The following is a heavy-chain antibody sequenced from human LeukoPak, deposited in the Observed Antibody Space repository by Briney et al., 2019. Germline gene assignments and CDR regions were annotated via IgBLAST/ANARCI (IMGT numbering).Heavy chain of an antibody. Sequence: GASVKVSCKASGYTFTNYGISWVRQAPGQGLEWRGWISGYNGNTKHAQKVQGRVTMTTDTSTTTAYMELRSLRSDDTAVYYCARGQKYIYGYTVTELGSRYFDYWGQGTLVTVSS. J-gene: IGHJ4*02. CDR3: ARGQKYIYGYTVTELGSRYFDY. CDR2: ISGYNGNT. D-gene: IGHD5-18*01. V-gene: IGHV1-18*01. CDR1: GYTFTNYG.